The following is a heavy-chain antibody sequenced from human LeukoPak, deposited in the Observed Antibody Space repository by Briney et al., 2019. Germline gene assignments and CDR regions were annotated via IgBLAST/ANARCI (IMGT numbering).Heavy chain of an antibody. CDR1: GSSISSHY. CDR2: IYYSGST. Sequence: PSETLSLTCTVSGSSISSHYWSWIRQPPGKGLEWIGYIYYSGSTNYNPSLKSRVTISVDTSKNQFSLKLSSATAADTAVYYCARDEAGAFDIWGQGTMVTVSS. J-gene: IGHJ3*02. V-gene: IGHV4-59*11. D-gene: IGHD6-13*01. CDR3: ARDEAGAFDI.